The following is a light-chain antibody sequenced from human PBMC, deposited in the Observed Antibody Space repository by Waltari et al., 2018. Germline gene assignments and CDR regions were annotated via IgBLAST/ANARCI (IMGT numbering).Light chain of an antibody. Sequence: QSALTQPASVSGSLGQSITISCTGTSSDVGGYKLVPWYQQHPGKAPKLMIYEGSQRPSGVSNRFSGSKSGNTASLTISGLQAEDEADYYCSSYAGSSTFVVFGGGTKLTVL. CDR1: SSDVGGYKL. J-gene: IGLJ2*01. CDR2: EGS. V-gene: IGLV2-23*03. CDR3: SSYAGSSTFVV.